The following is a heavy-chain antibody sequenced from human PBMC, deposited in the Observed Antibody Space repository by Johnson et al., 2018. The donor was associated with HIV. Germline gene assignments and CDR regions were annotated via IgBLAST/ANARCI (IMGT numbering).Heavy chain of an antibody. D-gene: IGHD1-26*01. V-gene: IGHV3-30*02. J-gene: IGHJ3*02. CDR2: IRYDGSNK. CDR3: ATFGGGSFHAFDI. CDR1: GFTFSSYG. Sequence: QVQLVESGGGVVQPGGSLRLSCAASGFTFSSYGMHWVRQAPGKGLEWVAFIRYDGSNKYYADSVKGRFTISRDNSKNSLHLQMNSLRAEDTAVYYCATFGGGSFHAFDIWGQGTMVTVSS.